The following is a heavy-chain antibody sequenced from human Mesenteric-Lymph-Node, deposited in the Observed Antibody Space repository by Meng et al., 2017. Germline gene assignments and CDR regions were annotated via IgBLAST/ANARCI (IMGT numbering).Heavy chain of an antibody. CDR2: IYHSGST. Sequence: QGQLQESRPGLVQHSQTLSLTCTVSGGSISSGDYYWSWIRQPPGKGLEWIGEIYHSGSTNYNPSLKSRVTISVDKSKNQFSLKLTSVTAADTAVYYCARGGYYSFDYWGQGTLVTVSS. V-gene: IGHV4-30-4*01. J-gene: IGHJ4*02. CDR3: ARGGYYSFDY. D-gene: IGHD5-18*01. CDR1: GGSISSGDYY.